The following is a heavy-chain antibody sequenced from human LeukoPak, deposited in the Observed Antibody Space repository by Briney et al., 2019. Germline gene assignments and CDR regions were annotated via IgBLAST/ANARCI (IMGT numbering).Heavy chain of an antibody. Sequence: SETLSLTCTVSGGSISSYHWSWIRQPPGKGLECIGFIYYSGSTNYNPSLKSRVTISVDTSKNQFSLKLSSVTAADTAVYYCARGDYYDSSGYYGYWGQGTLVTVSS. CDR2: IYYSGST. J-gene: IGHJ4*02. CDR3: ARGDYYDSSGYYGY. CDR1: GGSISSYH. D-gene: IGHD3-22*01. V-gene: IGHV4-59*01.